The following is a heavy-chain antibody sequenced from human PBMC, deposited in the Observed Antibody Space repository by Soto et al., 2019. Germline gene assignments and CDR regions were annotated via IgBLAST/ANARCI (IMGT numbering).Heavy chain of an antibody. CDR3: ARGDRVVVAPVDYYYYGMDV. D-gene: IGHD2-15*01. CDR1: GYTFTGYY. J-gene: IGHJ6*02. V-gene: IGHV1-2*04. Sequence: QVQLVQSGAEVKKPGASVKVSCKASGYTFTGYYMHWVRQAPGQGLEWMGWINPNSGGTNYAQKFQGWVNMTRETSISTADMELSRLRSDDTAVYYCARGDRVVVAPVDYYYYGMDVWGQGTTVTVSS. CDR2: INPNSGGT.